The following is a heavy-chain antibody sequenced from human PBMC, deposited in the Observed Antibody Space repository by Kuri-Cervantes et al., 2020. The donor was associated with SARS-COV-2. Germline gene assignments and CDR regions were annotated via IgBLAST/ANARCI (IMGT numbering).Heavy chain of an antibody. J-gene: IGHJ3*02. CDR2: IYYSGST. CDR1: GGPINSSSHY. D-gene: IGHD2-2*02. CDR3: ARVGGYCSSTSCYNHAFDI. V-gene: IGHV4-39*07. Sequence: SETLSLTCTVTGGPINSSSHYVGWIRQPPGKGLEWIGSIYYSGSTYYNQSLKSRVTISVDTSKNQFSLKLSSVTAADTAVYYCARVGGYCSSTSCYNHAFDIWGQGTVVTVSS.